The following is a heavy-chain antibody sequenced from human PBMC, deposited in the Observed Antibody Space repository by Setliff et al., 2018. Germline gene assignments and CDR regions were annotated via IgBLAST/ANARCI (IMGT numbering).Heavy chain of an antibody. CDR2: IYTSWSS. Sequence: SETLSLTCTVSGGSISSASYYWSWIRQPAGKGLEWIGHIYTSWSSNYNPSLKSRVTILLDTSKNQFSLTLTSVTAADTGVYYCVRAPVYCSGDCYPRYFDAWGQGTLVAVSS. J-gene: IGHJ5*02. CDR3: VRAPVYCSGDCYPRYFDA. D-gene: IGHD2-21*01. CDR1: GGSISSASYY. V-gene: IGHV4-61*09.